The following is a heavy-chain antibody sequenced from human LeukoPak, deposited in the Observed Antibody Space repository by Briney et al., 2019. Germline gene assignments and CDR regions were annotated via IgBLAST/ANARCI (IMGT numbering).Heavy chain of an antibody. Sequence: SGESLRLSCAASGFTFSSYAMSWVRQTPGKGLEWVSGITDSGGSTNYADSVKGRFTISRDNSKSSLYLQMNSLRVEDTAVYYCAKSPRHSTYSEILDYWGQGTLVTVSS. J-gene: IGHJ4*02. CDR2: ITDSGGST. V-gene: IGHV3-23*01. CDR3: AKSPRHSTYSEILDY. CDR1: GFTFSSYA. D-gene: IGHD5/OR15-5a*01.